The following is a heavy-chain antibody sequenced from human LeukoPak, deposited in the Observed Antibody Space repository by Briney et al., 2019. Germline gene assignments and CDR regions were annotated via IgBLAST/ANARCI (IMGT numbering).Heavy chain of an antibody. D-gene: IGHD2-2*01. J-gene: IGHJ3*02. V-gene: IGHV1-46*01. Sequence: PKASVKVSCKASGYTFTSYAMHWVRQAPGQGLEWMGIINPSGGSTSYAQKFQGRVTMTRDTSTSTVYMELSSLRSEDTAVYYCAREKYAKYCSSTSCGAFDIWGQGTMVTVSS. CDR2: INPSGGST. CDR3: AREKYAKYCSSTSCGAFDI. CDR1: GYTFTSYA.